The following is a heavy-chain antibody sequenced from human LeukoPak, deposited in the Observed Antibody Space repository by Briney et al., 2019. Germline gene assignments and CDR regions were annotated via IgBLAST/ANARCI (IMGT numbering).Heavy chain of an antibody. J-gene: IGHJ4*02. Sequence: GGSLRLSCAASGFTFSSYGMHWVRQAPGKGLEWVAVIWYDGSNKYYADSVKGRFTISRDNSKNTLYLQMNGLRAEDTAVYYCAGSGTYDSSGYSEYWGQGTLVTVSS. V-gene: IGHV3-33*01. D-gene: IGHD3-22*01. CDR2: IWYDGSNK. CDR1: GFTFSSYG. CDR3: AGSGTYDSSGYSEY.